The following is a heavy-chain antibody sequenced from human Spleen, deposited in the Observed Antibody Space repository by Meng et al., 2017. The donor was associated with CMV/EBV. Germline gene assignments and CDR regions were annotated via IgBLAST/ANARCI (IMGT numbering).Heavy chain of an antibody. Sequence: VKVSCKASGGTFSSYHISWVRQAPGQGLEWMGRIIPILNITNYAQNFRGRVTIIADKSTRTAYMELSSLRSEDTAVYYCAKEGIAQNFYYGMDVWGQGTTVTVSS. CDR1: GGTFSSYH. V-gene: IGHV1-69*10. CDR2: IIPILNIT. CDR3: AKEGIAQNFYYGMDV. J-gene: IGHJ6*02. D-gene: IGHD6-13*01.